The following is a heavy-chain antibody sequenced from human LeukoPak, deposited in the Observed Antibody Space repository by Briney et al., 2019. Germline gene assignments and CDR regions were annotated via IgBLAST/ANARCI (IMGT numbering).Heavy chain of an antibody. V-gene: IGHV1-69*05. D-gene: IGHD3-22*01. J-gene: IGHJ4*02. CDR3: ASVRSLYSSGSLDY. CDR1: GGTFSSYA. CDR2: IIPIFGTA. Sequence: SVKVSCKASGGTFSSYAISWVRQAPGQGLEWMGRIIPIFGTANYAQKFQGRVTITTDESTSTAYMELSSLRSEDTAVYYCASVRSLYSSGSLDYWGQGTLVTVSS.